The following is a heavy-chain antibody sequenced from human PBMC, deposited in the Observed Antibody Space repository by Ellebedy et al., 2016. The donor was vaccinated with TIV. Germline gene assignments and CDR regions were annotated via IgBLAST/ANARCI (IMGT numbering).Heavy chain of an antibody. CDR2: VSYDGRAK. V-gene: IGHV3-30*04. CDR1: GFAFSRYP. J-gene: IGHJ4*02. D-gene: IGHD6-19*01. Sequence: GGSLRLXXVASGFAFSRYPMHWVRQAPGKGLEWVTVVSYDGRAKSYADSVKGRFTISRDSSKNTVYLEMNSLRPDDTAVYFCAKEGDSSGHAGDFDYWGQGTLVT. CDR3: AKEGDSSGHAGDFDY.